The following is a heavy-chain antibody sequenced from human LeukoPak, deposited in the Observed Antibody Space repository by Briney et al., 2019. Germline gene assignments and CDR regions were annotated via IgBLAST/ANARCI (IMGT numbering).Heavy chain of an antibody. CDR1: GGSISSSSYY. Sequence: PSETLSLTCTVSGGSISSSSYYWGWIRQPPGKGLEWIGSIYYSGSTYYNPSLKSRVTISVDTSKNQFSLKLSSVTAADTAVYYCARAGRGSGSYPNWFDPWGQGTLVTVSS. D-gene: IGHD3-10*01. CDR2: IYYSGST. J-gene: IGHJ5*02. V-gene: IGHV4-39*07. CDR3: ARAGRGSGSYPNWFDP.